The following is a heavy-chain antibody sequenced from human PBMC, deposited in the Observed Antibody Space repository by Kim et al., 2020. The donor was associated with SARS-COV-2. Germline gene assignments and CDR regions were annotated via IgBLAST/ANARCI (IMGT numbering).Heavy chain of an antibody. CDR1: RGSLRPYY. Sequence: SDTLSLTCTVSRGSLRPYYWSWIRQPPGKGLEWIGYIRDTGDTNSNPSLRSRVTISVDRSKNKFSLKLKSVTAADSGVYYCARDGDTDWFDSWGQGTLVT. CDR3: ARDGDTDWFDS. CDR2: IRDTGDT. V-gene: IGHV4-59*13. J-gene: IGHJ5*01. D-gene: IGHD2-21*01.